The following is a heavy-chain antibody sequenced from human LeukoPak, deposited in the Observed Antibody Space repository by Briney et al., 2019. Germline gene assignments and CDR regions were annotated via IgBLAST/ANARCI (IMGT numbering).Heavy chain of an antibody. Sequence: PGGSLRLSCAASGFTFSSYAMHWVRQAPGKGLEWVAVISYDGSNKYYADSVKGRFTISRDNSKNTLYLQMNSLRAEDTALYYCAKDGGSRGDHSPLDYWGQGTLVTVSS. CDR1: GFTFSSYA. J-gene: IGHJ4*02. D-gene: IGHD2-21*02. CDR3: AKDGGSRGDHSPLDY. CDR2: ISYDGSNK. V-gene: IGHV3-30-3*01.